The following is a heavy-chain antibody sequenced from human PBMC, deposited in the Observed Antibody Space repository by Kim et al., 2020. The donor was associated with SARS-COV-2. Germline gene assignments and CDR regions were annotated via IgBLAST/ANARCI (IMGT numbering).Heavy chain of an antibody. D-gene: IGHD1-20*01. CDR1: GYTFTSYY. Sequence: ASVKVSCKASGYTFTSYYMHWVRQAPGQGLEWMGIINPSGGSTSYAQKFQGRVTMTRDTSTSTVYMELSSLRSEDTAVYYFARGDNWRDVSYNWFDSWGQGTLVTVSS. CDR2: INPSGGST. J-gene: IGHJ5*01. V-gene: IGHV1-46*01. CDR3: ARGDNWRDVSYNWFDS.